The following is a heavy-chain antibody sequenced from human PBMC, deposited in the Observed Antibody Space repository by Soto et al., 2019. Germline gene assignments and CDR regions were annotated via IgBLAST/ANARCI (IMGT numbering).Heavy chain of an antibody. CDR2: VYNSGST. Sequence: SETLSLTCTVSGGSISSNYWTWIRQPPGKGLEWIGYVYNSGSTNYNPSLKSRVTISEDTSKSQFSLKVNSMTAADTALYYCARYRREAVAGYTLDNWGQGILVTVSS. J-gene: IGHJ4*02. D-gene: IGHD6-13*01. CDR3: ARYRREAVAGYTLDN. CDR1: GGSISSNY. V-gene: IGHV4-59*01.